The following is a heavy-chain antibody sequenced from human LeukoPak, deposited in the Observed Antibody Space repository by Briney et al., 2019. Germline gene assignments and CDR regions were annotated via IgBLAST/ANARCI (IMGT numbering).Heavy chain of an antibody. CDR3: AYGMDV. CDR2: INPNSGGT. V-gene: IGHV1-2*02. CDR1: GGTFSSYA. J-gene: IGHJ6*02. Sequence: ASVKVSCKASGGTFSSYAISWVRQAPGQGLEWMGGINPNSGGTNYAQKFQGRVTMTRDTSISTAYMELSRLRSDDTAVYYCAYGMDVWGQGTTVTVSS.